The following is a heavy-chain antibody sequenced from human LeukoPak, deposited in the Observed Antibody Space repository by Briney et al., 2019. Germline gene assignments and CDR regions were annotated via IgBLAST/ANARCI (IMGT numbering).Heavy chain of an antibody. CDR2: IRYDGSNK. V-gene: IGHV3-30*02. D-gene: IGHD4-23*01. CDR3: AKLERGSYGGKATFDY. J-gene: IGHJ4*02. CDR1: GFTFSSYG. Sequence: AGGSLRLSCAASGFTFSSYGMHWVRQAPGKGLEWVAFIRYDGSNKYYADSVKGRFTISRDNSKNTLYLQMNSLRAEDTAVYYCAKLERGSYGGKATFDYWGQGTLVTVSS.